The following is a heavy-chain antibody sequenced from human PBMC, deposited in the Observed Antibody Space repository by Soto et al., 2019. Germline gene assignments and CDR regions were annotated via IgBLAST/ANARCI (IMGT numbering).Heavy chain of an antibody. D-gene: IGHD3-22*01. CDR2: IYYSGST. CDR3: ARDNYGDYDSSGYYYWFDP. CDR1: GGSISSYY. V-gene: IGHV4-59*01. J-gene: IGHJ5*02. Sequence: ASETLSLTCTVSGGSISSYYWSWIRQPPGKGLEWIGYIYYSGSTNYNPSLKSRVTISVDTSKNQFSLKLSSVTAADTAVYYCARDNYGDYDSSGYYYWFDPWGQGTLVTVSS.